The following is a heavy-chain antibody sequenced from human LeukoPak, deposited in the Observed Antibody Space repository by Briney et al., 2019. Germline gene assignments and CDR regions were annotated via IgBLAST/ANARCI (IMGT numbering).Heavy chain of an antibody. CDR1: GGSISSSTYY. CDR2: IYYSGSA. J-gene: IGHJ4*02. D-gene: IGHD6-13*01. CDR3: ARLIAAAGRGIDH. Sequence: SETLSLTCTVSGGSISSSTYYWGWIRQPPGKGLEWTGSIYYSGSAYYNPSLKSPVTISVDTSKNQFSLKLTSVTAADTAVYYCARLIAAAGRGIDHWGQGTLVTVSS. V-gene: IGHV4-39*01.